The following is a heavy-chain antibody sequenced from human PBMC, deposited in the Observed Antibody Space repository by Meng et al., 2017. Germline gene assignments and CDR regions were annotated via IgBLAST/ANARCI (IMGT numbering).Heavy chain of an antibody. CDR1: GGSFSGYY. Sequence: SETLSLTCAVYGGSFSGYYWSWIRQPPGKGLEWIGEINHSGSTNYNPSLKSRVTISVDTSKNQFSLKLSSVTAADTAVYYCARETHAYAQQLVSLCDYWGQGTLVTVSS. V-gene: IGHV4-34*01. CDR2: INHSGST. CDR3: ARETHAYAQQLVSLCDY. J-gene: IGHJ4*02. D-gene: IGHD6-13*01.